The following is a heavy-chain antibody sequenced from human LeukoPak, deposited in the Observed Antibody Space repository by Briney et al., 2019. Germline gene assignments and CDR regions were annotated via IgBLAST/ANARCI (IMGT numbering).Heavy chain of an antibody. CDR1: GFIFSSYS. CDR3: ARGPRLFDAFDI. V-gene: IGHV3-21*01. D-gene: IGHD6-25*01. J-gene: IGHJ3*02. Sequence: GGSLRLSCAASGFIFSSYSMNWVRQAPGKGLEWDSSISSSSSYIFYADPVKGRLTISRDNAKNSLYLQMNSQIAEATAVYDCARGPRLFDAFDIWGQGTMVTVSS. CDR2: ISSSSSYI.